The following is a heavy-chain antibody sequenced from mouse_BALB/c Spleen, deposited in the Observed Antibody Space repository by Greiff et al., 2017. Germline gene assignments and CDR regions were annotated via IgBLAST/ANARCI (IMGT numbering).Heavy chain of an antibody. CDR1: GFNITDYY. CDR3: NAPITTGVMDY. CDR2: IDPENGDT. D-gene: IGHD1-1*01. J-gene: IGHJ4*01. Sequence: EVQLQQSGAELVRSGASVKLSCTASGFNITDYYMHWVKQRPEQGLEWIGWIDPENGDTEYAPKFQGKATVTADTSSNTAYLQLSSLTSEDTAVYDCNAPITTGVMDYWGQGTTVTVSS. V-gene: IGHV14-4*02.